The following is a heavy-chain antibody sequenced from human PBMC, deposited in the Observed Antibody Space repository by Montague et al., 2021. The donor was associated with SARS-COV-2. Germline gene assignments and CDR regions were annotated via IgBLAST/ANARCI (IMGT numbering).Heavy chain of an antibody. D-gene: IGHD3-16*01. V-gene: IGHV4-34*01. Sequence: SETLSLTCAVCGGSFSGYYWSWIRQPPGKGLEWIGQIHHTGSTIYKPSLKSRVTISEDTSKNQFSLKMTSVTAADTAVYYCARGGHQLRFGLDVWGQGTTVTVSS. CDR2: IHHTGST. CDR3: ARGGHQLRFGLDV. J-gene: IGHJ6*02. CDR1: GGSFSGYY.